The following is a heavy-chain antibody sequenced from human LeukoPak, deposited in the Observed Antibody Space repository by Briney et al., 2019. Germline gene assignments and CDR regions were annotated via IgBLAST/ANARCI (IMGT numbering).Heavy chain of an antibody. CDR2: IYYSGST. V-gene: IGHV4-59*01. CDR1: GGSISSYY. J-gene: IGHJ4*02. D-gene: IGHD3-3*01. Sequence: PSETLSLTCTVSGGSISSYYWSWIRQPPGKGLEWMGYIYYSGSTNYNPSLKRRVAISVDTSKNQFSLKLSSVTAADTAVYYCARVRDYDFWSGPDAYYFDYWGQGTLVTVSS. CDR3: ARVRDYDFWSGPDAYYFDY.